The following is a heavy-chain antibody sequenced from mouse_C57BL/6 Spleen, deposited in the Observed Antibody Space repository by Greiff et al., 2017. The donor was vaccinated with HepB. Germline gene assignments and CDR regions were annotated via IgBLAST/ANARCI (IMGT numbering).Heavy chain of an antibody. CDR3: AEYDYDDPDAMDY. Sequence: QVQLQQSGPELVKPGASVKISCKASGYAFSSSWMNWVKQRPGKGLEWIGRIYPGDGDTNYNGKFKGKATLTADKSSSTAYMQLSSLTSEDSAVYFCAEYDYDDPDAMDYWGQGTSVTVSS. CDR2: IYPGDGDT. D-gene: IGHD2-4*01. CDR1: GYAFSSSW. J-gene: IGHJ4*01. V-gene: IGHV1-82*01.